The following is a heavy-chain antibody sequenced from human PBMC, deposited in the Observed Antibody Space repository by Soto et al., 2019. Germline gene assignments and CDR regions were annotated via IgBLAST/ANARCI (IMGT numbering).Heavy chain of an antibody. D-gene: IGHD3-3*01. CDR1: GGSITSGHW. J-gene: IGHJ4*02. CDR3: AREGAYFESWSGYFGPGYFDK. V-gene: IGHV4-4*02. CDR2: IYHGGTT. Sequence: QVQLQESGPGLVQPSETLSLTCAVSGGSITSGHWWSWVRQTPGKGLEWIGGIYHGGTTDYNPSLKGRVTMSVDKSKYQFSLKLKSVTAADTAVYYCAREGAYFESWSGYFGPGYFDKWGQGILVTVSS.